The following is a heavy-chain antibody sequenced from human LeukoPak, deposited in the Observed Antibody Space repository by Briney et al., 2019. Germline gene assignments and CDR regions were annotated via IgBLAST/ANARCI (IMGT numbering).Heavy chain of an antibody. CDR1: GYSFSSYW. CDR2: IYPGDSES. V-gene: IGHV5-51*01. J-gene: IGHJ4*02. CDR3: ARYCSGGTCSGNDY. D-gene: IGHD2-15*01. Sequence: PGESLKISCKGSGYSFSSYWIAWVRQMPGKGLEWMGIIYPGDSESRYSPSFQGQVTFSADKSISTAYLQWTSLKASDTAIYYCARYCSGGTCSGNDYWGQGTLVTVSS.